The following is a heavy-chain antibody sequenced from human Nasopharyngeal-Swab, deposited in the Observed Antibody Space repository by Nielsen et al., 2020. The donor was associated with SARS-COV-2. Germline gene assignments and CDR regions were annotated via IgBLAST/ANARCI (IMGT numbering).Heavy chain of an antibody. CDR3: ARSDQQFLFY. V-gene: IGHV1-2*06. Sequence: WVRQAPGQGLEWMGRINPNSGGTNYAQRFQGRVTMTRDTSISTAYMELSRLRSDDTAVYYCARSDQQFLFYWGQGTLVTVSS. CDR2: INPNSGGT. D-gene: IGHD2-2*01. J-gene: IGHJ4*02.